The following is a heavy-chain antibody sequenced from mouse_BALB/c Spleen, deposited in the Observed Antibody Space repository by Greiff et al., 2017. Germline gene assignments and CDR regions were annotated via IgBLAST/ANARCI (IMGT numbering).Heavy chain of an antibody. CDR1: GFTFSSYG. Sequence: EVKLVESGGGLVQPGGSLKLSCAASGFTFSSYGMPWVRQTPDKRLELVATINSNGGSTYYPDSVKGRFTISRDNAKNTLYLQLSSLKSEDTAMSYCARDPFLSMTTTGDWFAYWGQGTLVTVAA. CDR3: ARDPFLSMTTTGDWFAY. J-gene: IGHJ3*01. D-gene: IGHD2-4*01. CDR2: INSNGGST. V-gene: IGHV5-6-3*01.